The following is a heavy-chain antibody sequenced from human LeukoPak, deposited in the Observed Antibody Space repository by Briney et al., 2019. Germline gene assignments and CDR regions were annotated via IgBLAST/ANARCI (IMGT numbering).Heavy chain of an antibody. CDR1: GFIFSTYA. Sequence: PGGSLRLSCAASGFIFSTYAMNWVRHTPGKGLEWVSGISGSGGRTYDADSVKGRFTISRDNSKNTLYLQMGSLRAEDMAVYYCARSEPFGGVIVIPLTPPDYWGQGTLVTVSS. CDR2: ISGSGGRT. J-gene: IGHJ4*02. V-gene: IGHV3-23*01. CDR3: ARSEPFGGVIVIPLTPPDY. D-gene: IGHD3-16*02.